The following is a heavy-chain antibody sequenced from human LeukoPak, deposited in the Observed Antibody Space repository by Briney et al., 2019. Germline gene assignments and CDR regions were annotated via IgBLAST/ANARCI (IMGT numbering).Heavy chain of an antibody. CDR2: IYYTGVT. CDR1: GDSVRSSAYY. Sequence: SETLSLTCTVSGDSVRSSAYYWGWIRQPPGEGLDWIASIYYTGVTYFHPSLGSRVSISLDTSNNQFSLQLTSVTAADTAVYYCVRHGGTISLISYSWFDPWGQGILVTVPS. CDR3: VRHGGTISLISYSWFDP. J-gene: IGHJ5*02. D-gene: IGHD5-24*01. V-gene: IGHV4-39*01.